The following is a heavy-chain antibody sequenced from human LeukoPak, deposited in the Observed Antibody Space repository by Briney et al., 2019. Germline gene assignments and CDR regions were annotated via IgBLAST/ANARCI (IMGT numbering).Heavy chain of an antibody. V-gene: IGHV4-38-2*02. J-gene: IGHJ4*02. D-gene: IGHD2-2*01. CDR3: ARSVPAAPPSGY. Sequence: PSETLSLTCTVSGYSISSGYYWGWIRQPPGKGLEWIGSIYHSGSTYYNPSLKSRVTISVDTSKNQFSLKLSSVTAADTAVYYCARSVPAAPPSGYWGQGTLVTVSS. CDR1: GYSISSGYY. CDR2: IYHSGST.